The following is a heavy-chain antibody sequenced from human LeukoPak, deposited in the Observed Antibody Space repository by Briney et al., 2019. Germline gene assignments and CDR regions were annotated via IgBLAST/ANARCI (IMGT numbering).Heavy chain of an antibody. V-gene: IGHV3-30-3*01. D-gene: IGHD6-19*01. Sequence: GRSLRLSCAASGFTFSNYAMHWVRQAPGKGLEWMAVISFDGSNIYYADSVKGRFTISRDNSKSTLYLQIITLRAEDTAVYYCARDSDISGCGPYYFDSWGQGTLVTVSS. CDR3: ARDSDISGCGPYYFDS. J-gene: IGHJ4*02. CDR2: ISFDGSNI. CDR1: GFTFSNYA.